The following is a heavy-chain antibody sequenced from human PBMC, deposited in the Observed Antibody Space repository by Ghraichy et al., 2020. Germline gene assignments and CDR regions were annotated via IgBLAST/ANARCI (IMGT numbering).Heavy chain of an antibody. CDR1: GFTFTNVW. J-gene: IGHJ6*02. CDR2: IKRKSDGGTT. CDR3: TTDLRVPYGLDV. V-gene: IGHV3-15*01. Sequence: GGSLRLSCAASGFTFTNVWMNWVRQVPGKGPEWVGRIKRKSDGGTTDYAAPVKGRFTISRDDSIDTLYLQMNSLKTEDTAVYHCTTDLRVPYGLDVWGQGTTVTVSS.